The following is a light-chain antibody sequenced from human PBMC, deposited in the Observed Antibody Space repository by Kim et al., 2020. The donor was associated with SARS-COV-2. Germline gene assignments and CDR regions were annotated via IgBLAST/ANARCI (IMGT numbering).Light chain of an antibody. Sequence: GQKVTISCSGSGSNVGTNSVSWYQQLPGKAPQLLIYANDKRPSGIPDRFSGSKSGTSATLGISGLQTGDEAGYYCGTWDGSQSVVVFGGGTKVTVL. J-gene: IGLJ3*02. CDR3: GTWDGSQSVVV. CDR1: GSNVGTNS. CDR2: AND. V-gene: IGLV1-51*01.